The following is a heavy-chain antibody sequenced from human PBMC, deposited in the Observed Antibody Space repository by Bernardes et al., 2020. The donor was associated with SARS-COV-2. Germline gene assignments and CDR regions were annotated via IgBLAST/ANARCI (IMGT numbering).Heavy chain of an antibody. D-gene: IGHD3-3*01. J-gene: IGHJ6*02. CDR1: GFTFDDYA. V-gene: IGHV3-9*01. CDR2: ISWNSGSI. Sequence: SLSLSCAASGFTFDDYAMHWVRQAPGKGLEWVSGISWNSGSIGYADSVKGRFTISRDNAKNPLYLQMNSLRAEDTALYYCAKTRGADFWSGYSSDYYYGMDVWGQGTTVTVSS. CDR3: AKTRGADFWSGYSSDYYYGMDV.